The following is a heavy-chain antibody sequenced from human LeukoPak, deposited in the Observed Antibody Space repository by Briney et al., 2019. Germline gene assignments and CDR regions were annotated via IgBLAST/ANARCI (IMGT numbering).Heavy chain of an antibody. Sequence: GGSLRLSCAASGFTFSIYAMSWVRQAPGKGLEWVSAISGSGGTAYYADSVKGRFTISRDNSKNTLYLQMNSLRAEDTALYYCAKDMGIAVLYYYGMDVWGQGTTVTVSS. J-gene: IGHJ6*02. V-gene: IGHV3-23*01. CDR3: AKDMGIAVLYYYGMDV. CDR1: GFTFSIYA. D-gene: IGHD6-19*01. CDR2: ISGSGGTA.